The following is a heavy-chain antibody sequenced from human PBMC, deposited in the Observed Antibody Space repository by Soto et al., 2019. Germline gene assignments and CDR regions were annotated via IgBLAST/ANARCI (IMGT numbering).Heavy chain of an antibody. D-gene: IGHD6-13*01. J-gene: IGHJ3*02. Sequence: PGGSLRLSCVVPGSIFSGYGMHWVRQAPGKGLEWVAVIWHDGSEIYYADSVKGRFTISRDNSKNTLYLQMNSLRAEDTAVYYCARNRIAAGPYDAFDIWGQGTMVTVSS. CDR1: GSIFSGYG. V-gene: IGHV3-33*01. CDR2: IWHDGSEI. CDR3: ARNRIAAGPYDAFDI.